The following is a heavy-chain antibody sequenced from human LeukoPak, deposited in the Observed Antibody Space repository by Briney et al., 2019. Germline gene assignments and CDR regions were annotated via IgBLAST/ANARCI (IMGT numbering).Heavy chain of an antibody. CDR2: VSGTSEYI. CDR1: GFSFSTYS. Sequence: PGGSLRLSCAASGFSFSTYSMIWVRQAPGKGLEWVSSVSGTSEYIYYADSVRGRFTISRDNAKNTVYLQMNSLRAEDTAVYYCARDLYYYDSSGYFDYWGQGTLVTVSS. V-gene: IGHV3-21*06. CDR3: ARDLYYYDSSGYFDY. D-gene: IGHD3-22*01. J-gene: IGHJ4*02.